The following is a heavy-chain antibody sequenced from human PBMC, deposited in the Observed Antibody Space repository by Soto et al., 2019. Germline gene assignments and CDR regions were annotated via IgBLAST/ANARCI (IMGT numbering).Heavy chain of an antibody. CDR2: TYYRSKWYN. V-gene: IGHV6-1*01. Sequence: SQTLSLTCAISGDSVSSNSAAWNWIRQSPSRGLEWLGRTYYRSKWYNDYAVSVKSRITINPDTSKNQFSLQLNSVTPEDTAVYYCARLGRDFWSKYYYYGMDVWGQGTTVTVSS. CDR1: GDSVSSNSAA. CDR3: ARLGRDFWSKYYYYGMDV. J-gene: IGHJ6*02. D-gene: IGHD3-3*01.